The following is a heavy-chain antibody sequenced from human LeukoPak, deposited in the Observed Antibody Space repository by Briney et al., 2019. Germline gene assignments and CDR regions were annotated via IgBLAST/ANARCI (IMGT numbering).Heavy chain of an antibody. J-gene: IGHJ4*02. CDR1: GGSISSYY. Sequence: SETLSLTCTVSGGSISSYYWSWIRQPPGKGLEWIGYIYYSGSTNYNPSLKSRVTISVDTSKNQFSLKLSSVTAADTAVYYCAREERGYYYGSGTNPYFDYWGQGTLVTVSS. CDR2: IYYSGST. V-gene: IGHV4-59*12. D-gene: IGHD3-10*01. CDR3: AREERGYYYGSGTNPYFDY.